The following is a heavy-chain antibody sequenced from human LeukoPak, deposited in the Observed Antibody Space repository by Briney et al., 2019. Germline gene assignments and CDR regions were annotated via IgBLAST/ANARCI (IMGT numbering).Heavy chain of an antibody. CDR3: AKAKAPYSSSPIDY. CDR2: ISDSGGST. V-gene: IGHV3-23*01. Sequence: PGGSLRLSCAASGFTFSSYAMSWVRQAPGKGLEGVSTISDSGGSTYYADSVKGRFTISRDNSKNTLYLQMNSLRAEDTAVYYCAKAKAPYSSSPIDYWGQGTLVTVSS. CDR1: GFTFSSYA. D-gene: IGHD6-6*01. J-gene: IGHJ4*02.